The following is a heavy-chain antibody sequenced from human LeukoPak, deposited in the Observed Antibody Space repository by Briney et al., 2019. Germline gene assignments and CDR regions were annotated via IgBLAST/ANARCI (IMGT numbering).Heavy chain of an antibody. J-gene: IGHJ6*03. D-gene: IGHD3-10*01. Sequence: SETLSLTCTVSGYSISSGYYWGWIRQPPGKGLEWIGSIYHSGSTYYNPSLKSRVTISVDTSKNQLSLKLSSVTAADTAVYYCASQVFSYYYYMDVWGKGTTVTVSS. CDR2: IYHSGST. V-gene: IGHV4-38-2*02. CDR1: GYSISSGYY. CDR3: ASQVFSYYYYMDV.